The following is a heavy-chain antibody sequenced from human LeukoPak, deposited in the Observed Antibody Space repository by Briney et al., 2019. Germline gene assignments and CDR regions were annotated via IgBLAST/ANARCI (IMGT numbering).Heavy chain of an antibody. D-gene: IGHD3-22*01. CDR2: ISDRGDST. CDR1: GFTITTYA. Sequence: GGSLTLSCAASGFTITTYAMGWVRQAPGKGLEWVSVISDRGDSTHYADSVKGRFTISRDNAKNSLYLQMNSLRAEDTAVYYCARVAAGYYYDSSVYLAFDIWGQGTMVTVSS. J-gene: IGHJ3*02. CDR3: ARVAAGYYYDSSVYLAFDI. V-gene: IGHV3-23*01.